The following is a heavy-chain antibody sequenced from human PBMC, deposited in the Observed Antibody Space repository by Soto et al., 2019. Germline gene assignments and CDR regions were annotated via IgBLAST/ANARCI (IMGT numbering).Heavy chain of an antibody. CDR2: IIPIFGTA. CDR3: ARSREGLPYYYYYGMDV. V-gene: IGHV1-69*01. Sequence: PRKRLEWMGGIIPIFGTANYAQKFQGRVTITADESTSTAYMELSSLRSEDTAVYYCARSREGLPYYYYYGMDVWGQGTTVTVSS. J-gene: IGHJ6*02.